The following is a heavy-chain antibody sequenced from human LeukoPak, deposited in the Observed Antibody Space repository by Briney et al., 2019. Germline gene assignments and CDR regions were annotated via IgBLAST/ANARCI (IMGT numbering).Heavy chain of an antibody. CDR3: AKDGHYYYYYMDV. D-gene: IGHD3/OR15-3a*01. CDR1: GFTFSSYG. CDR2: ISYDGSNK. J-gene: IGHJ6*03. Sequence: GRSLRLSCAASGFTFSSYGMHWVRQAPGKGLEWVEVISYDGSNKYYADSVKGRFTISRDNSKNTLYLQMNSLRAEDTAVYYCAKDGHYYYYYMDVWGKGTTVTVSS. V-gene: IGHV3-30*18.